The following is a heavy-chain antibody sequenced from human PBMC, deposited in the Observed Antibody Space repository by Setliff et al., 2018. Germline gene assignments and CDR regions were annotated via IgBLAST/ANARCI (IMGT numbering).Heavy chain of an antibody. CDR1: GGSISSGSYY. D-gene: IGHD1-26*01. Sequence: KTSETLSLTCAVSGGSISSGSYYWSWIRQPAGKGLEWVGRLHTSGSTNYNPSLKSRVTISVDTSKNRFSLNLSSVTAADTAVYFCARDNTIVGATDYWGQGILVTV. CDR3: ARDNTIVGATDY. J-gene: IGHJ4*02. V-gene: IGHV4-61*02. CDR2: LHTSGST.